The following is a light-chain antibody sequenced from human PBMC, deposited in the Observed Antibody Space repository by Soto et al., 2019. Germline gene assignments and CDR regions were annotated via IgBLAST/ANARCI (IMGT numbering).Light chain of an antibody. CDR3: SSFTSINTWV. CDR2: EVS. J-gene: IGLJ3*02. V-gene: IGLV2-14*01. CDR1: SSDVGGCNY. Sequence: QSALTQPASVSGSPGQSITISCTGTSSDVGGCNYVSWYQQHPGKAPKLMIYEVSNRPSGVSNRFSGSKSGNTASLTISRLQAEDEADYYCSSFTSINTWVFGGGTKLTVL.